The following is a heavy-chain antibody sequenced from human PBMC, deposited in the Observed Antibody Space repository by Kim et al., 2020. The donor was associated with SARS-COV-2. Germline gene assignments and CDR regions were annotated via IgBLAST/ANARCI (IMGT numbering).Heavy chain of an antibody. D-gene: IGHD2-8*01. CDR1: GFTFSNYA. CDR2: ISRNSDSI. Sequence: GGSLRLSCAASGFTFSNYAMHWVRQAPGKGLEWVSGISRNSDSIDSAYAENGRVTFTIEKENSYQFLKMNSKSGETAASYYSSYTPNRAYLYIFYYWGQG. J-gene: IGHJ4*02. CDR3: SYTPNRAYLYIFYY. V-gene: IGHV3-9*01.